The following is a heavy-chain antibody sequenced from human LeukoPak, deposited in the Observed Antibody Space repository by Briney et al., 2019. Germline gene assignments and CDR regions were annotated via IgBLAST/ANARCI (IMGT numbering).Heavy chain of an antibody. V-gene: IGHV1-2*02. Sequence: ASVKVSCKASGYTFTGYYMHWVRQAPGQGLEWMGWINPNSGGTNYAQKFQGRVTMTRDTSISTAYMELSRLRSDDTAVYYCARLMVRGVPFYYYMGVWGKGTTVTISS. D-gene: IGHD3-10*01. CDR1: GYTFTGYY. CDR3: ARLMVRGVPFYYYMGV. CDR2: INPNSGGT. J-gene: IGHJ6*03.